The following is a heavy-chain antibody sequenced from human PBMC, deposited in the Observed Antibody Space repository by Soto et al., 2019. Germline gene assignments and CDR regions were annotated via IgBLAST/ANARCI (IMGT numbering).Heavy chain of an antibody. CDR2: ISGSGGST. CDR3: AKWGSSSWYPHYFDY. V-gene: IGHV3-23*01. Sequence: EVQLLESGGGLVQPGGSLRLSCAASGFTFSSYAMSWVRQAPGKGLEWVSEISGSGGSTYYADSGKGRFSITRDKSKITLYLQMNSLRAQDTAVYYCAKWGSSSWYPHYFDYWGQGTLVTVSS. J-gene: IGHJ4*02. D-gene: IGHD6-13*01. CDR1: GFTFSSYA.